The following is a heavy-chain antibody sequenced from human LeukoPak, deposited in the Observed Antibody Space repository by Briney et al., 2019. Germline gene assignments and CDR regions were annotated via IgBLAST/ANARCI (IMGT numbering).Heavy chain of an antibody. CDR1: GGSISSYY. J-gene: IGHJ3*02. D-gene: IGHD3-9*01. V-gene: IGHV4-4*07. CDR2: IYTSGST. CDR3: ALVSTYYDILTGYYDAFDI. Sequence: SETLSLTCTVSGGSISSYYWSWIRQPAGKGLEWIGRIYTSGSTNYNPSLTSRVTMSVDTSKNQFSLKLSFVTAADTAVYYCALVSTYYDILTGYYDAFDIRGQGTMVTVSS.